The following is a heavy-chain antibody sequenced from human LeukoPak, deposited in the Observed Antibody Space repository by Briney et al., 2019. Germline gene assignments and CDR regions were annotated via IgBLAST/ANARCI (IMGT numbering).Heavy chain of an antibody. D-gene: IGHD2-2*01. CDR2: ISAYNGNT. J-gene: IGHJ5*02. CDR3: AREIVVVPAASFDP. Sequence: ASVKVSCKASGYTFIGYYIHWVRQAPGQGLEWMGWISAYNGNTNYAQKLQGRVTMTTDTSTSTAYMELRSLRSDDTAVYYCAREIVVVPAASFDPWGQGTLVTVSS. CDR1: GYTFIGYY. V-gene: IGHV1-18*04.